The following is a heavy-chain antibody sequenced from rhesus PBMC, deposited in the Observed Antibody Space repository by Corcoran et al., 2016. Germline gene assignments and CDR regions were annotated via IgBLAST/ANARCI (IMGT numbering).Heavy chain of an antibody. D-gene: IGHD2-2*01. J-gene: IGHJ4*01. Sequence: QVQLQESGPGLVEPSETLSLPCAVSGGSVSENYYWHWIRPFPGRSREWIGNSNGKSSDRYNSPSIARRVTISTDTSKNQLFRELEAVTAADTAGEYGAREAKDNVLEYWGQGVLVTVSS. CDR1: GGSVSENYY. CDR2: SNGKSSDR. V-gene: IGHV4S9*01. CDR3: AREAKDNVLEY.